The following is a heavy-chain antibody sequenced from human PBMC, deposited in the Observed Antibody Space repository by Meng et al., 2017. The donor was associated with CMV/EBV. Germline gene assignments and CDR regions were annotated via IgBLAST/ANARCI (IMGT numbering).Heavy chain of an antibody. Sequence: VGGLSKPSETLSHRRAVYGGSFSGYYWSWLRQPPGKGLEWIGEINHSGSTNYNPSLKSRVTISVDTSKNQFSLKLSSVTAADTAVYYCARGRGVGDYVWGSYRSRGVYFDYWGQGTLVTVSS. V-gene: IGHV4-34*01. CDR1: GGSFSGYY. J-gene: IGHJ4*02. D-gene: IGHD3-16*02. CDR2: INHSGST. CDR3: ARGRGVGDYVWGSYRSRGVYFDY.